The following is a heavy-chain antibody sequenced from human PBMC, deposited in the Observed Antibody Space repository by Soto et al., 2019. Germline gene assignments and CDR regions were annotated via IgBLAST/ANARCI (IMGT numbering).Heavy chain of an antibody. V-gene: IGHV1-18*04. Sequence: QVQLVQSGAEVKQPGASVKVSCKGSGYTFTSYGISWVRQAPGQGLEWMGWIDVNTNYAQKFQGRVTVTTDTSTSTAYLELRSLRSDDTAVYYCARESMSYDYSNLRYWGQGTQVTVSS. CDR1: GYTFTSYG. CDR2: IDVNT. CDR3: ARESMSYDYSNLRY. J-gene: IGHJ4*02. D-gene: IGHD4-4*01.